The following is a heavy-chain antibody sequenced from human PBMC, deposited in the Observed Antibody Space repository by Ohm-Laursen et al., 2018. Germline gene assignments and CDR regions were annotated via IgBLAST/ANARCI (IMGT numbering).Heavy chain of an antibody. V-gene: IGHV3-66*01. CDR2: IYSGGTT. CDR3: AGGADGYTYFQH. Sequence: SLRLSCSASGFTVSSKYMSWVRQAPGKGLEWVSVIYSGGTTYYADSVKGRFTISRDKSENTPYLQMNSLRAEDTAVYYCAGGADGYTYFQHWGQGTLVTVSS. J-gene: IGHJ1*01. CDR1: GFTVSSKY. D-gene: IGHD3-16*01.